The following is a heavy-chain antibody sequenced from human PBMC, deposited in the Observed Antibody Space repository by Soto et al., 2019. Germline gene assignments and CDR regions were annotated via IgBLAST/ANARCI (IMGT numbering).Heavy chain of an antibody. Sequence: EVQLVESGGGLVQPGRSLRLSCAASGFTFDDYTMHWVRQAPGKGLEWVSGISWNSVTIGYADSVKGRFTVSRDNAKNSLYLQMNSLRPEDTALYYWAKDTRQWLGTDIWGQGTMVTVSS. J-gene: IGHJ3*02. V-gene: IGHV3-9*01. CDR1: GFTFDDYT. CDR2: ISWNSVTI. CDR3: AKDTRQWLGTDI. D-gene: IGHD6-19*01.